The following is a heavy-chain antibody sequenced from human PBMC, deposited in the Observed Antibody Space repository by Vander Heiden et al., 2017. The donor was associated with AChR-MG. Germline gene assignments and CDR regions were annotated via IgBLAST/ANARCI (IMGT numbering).Heavy chain of an antibody. J-gene: IGHJ6*02. D-gene: IGHD1-26*01. V-gene: IGHV1-24*01. CDR2: FDPEDGET. CDR1: GYTLTELS. Sequence: QVQLVQSGAEVKKPGASVKVSCTVSGYTLTELSMHWVRQAPGKGLEWMGGFDPEDGETIYAQKFQGRVTMTEDTSTDTAYMELSSLRSEDTAVYYCATIHYYRGYHYYYYYGMDVWGQGTTVTVSS. CDR3: ATIHYYRGYHYYYYYGMDV.